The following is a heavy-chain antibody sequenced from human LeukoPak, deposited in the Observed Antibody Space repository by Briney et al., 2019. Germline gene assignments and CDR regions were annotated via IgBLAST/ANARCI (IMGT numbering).Heavy chain of an antibody. V-gene: IGHV3-73*01. CDR1: GFTFSGSA. J-gene: IGHJ3*02. D-gene: IGHD4-23*01. Sequence: PGGSLRLSCAASGFTFSGSAMHWVRQASGKGLEWVGRIRSKANSYATAYAASVKGRFTISRDDSKNTAYLQMNSLKTEDTAVYYCTRRDYGGNRLDAFDIWGQGTMVTVSS. CDR3: TRRDYGGNRLDAFDI. CDR2: IRSKANSYAT.